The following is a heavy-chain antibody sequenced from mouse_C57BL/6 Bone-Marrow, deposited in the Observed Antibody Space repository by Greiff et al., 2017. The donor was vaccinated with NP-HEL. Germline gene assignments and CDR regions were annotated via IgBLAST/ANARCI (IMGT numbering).Heavy chain of an antibody. J-gene: IGHJ4*01. D-gene: IGHD1-1*01. CDR3: YGSSPYAMDY. CDR2: IDPSDSYT. V-gene: IGHV1-50*01. CDR1: GYTFTSYW. Sequence: VQLQQPGAELVKPGASVKLSCKASGYTFTSYWMQWVKQRPGQGLEWIGEIDPSDSYTNYNQKFKGKATLTVDTSSSPAYMQLSSLTSEDSAVYYCYGSSPYAMDYWGQGTSVTVSS.